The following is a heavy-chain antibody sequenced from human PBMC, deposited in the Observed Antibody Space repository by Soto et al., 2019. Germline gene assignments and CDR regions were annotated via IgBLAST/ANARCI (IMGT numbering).Heavy chain of an antibody. J-gene: IGHJ6*03. V-gene: IGHV4-39*01. CDR2: IYYSGST. Sequence: SETLSLTCTVSGGSISSSSYYWGWIRPPPGKGLEWIGSIYYSGSTYYNPSLKSRVTISVDTSKNQFSLKLSSVTAADTAVYYCARQHPTLQYYYYYYMDVWGKGTTVTVSS. CDR3: ARQHPTLQYYYYYYMDV. D-gene: IGHD4-4*01. CDR1: GGSISSSSYY.